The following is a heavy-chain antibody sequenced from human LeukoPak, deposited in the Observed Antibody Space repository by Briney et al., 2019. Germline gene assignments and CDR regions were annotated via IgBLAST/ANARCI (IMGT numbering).Heavy chain of an antibody. Sequence: GESLKISCKGSGYSFTSYWIGWVRQMPGKGLEWMGIIYPGDSDTRYSPSFQGQVTISADKSISTAYLQWSSLKASDTAMYYCARVRYQLGTGQDWFDPWGQGTLVTVSS. J-gene: IGHJ5*02. CDR3: ARVRYQLGTGQDWFDP. CDR2: IYPGDSDT. CDR1: GYSFTSYW. D-gene: IGHD2-2*01. V-gene: IGHV5-51*01.